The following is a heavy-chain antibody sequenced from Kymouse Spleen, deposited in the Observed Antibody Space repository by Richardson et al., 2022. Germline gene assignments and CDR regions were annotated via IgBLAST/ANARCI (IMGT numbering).Heavy chain of an antibody. D-gene: IGHD6-6*01. J-gene: IGHJ4*02. V-gene: IGHV3-9*01. CDR1: GFTFDDYA. CDR2: ISWNSGSI. Sequence: EVQLVESGGGLVQPGRSLRLSCAASGFTFDDYAMHWVRQAPGKGLEWVSGISWNSGSIGYADSVKGRFTISRDNAKNSLYLQMNSLRAEDTALYYCAKAPIAARPFDYWGQGTLVTVSS. CDR3: AKAPIAARPFDY.